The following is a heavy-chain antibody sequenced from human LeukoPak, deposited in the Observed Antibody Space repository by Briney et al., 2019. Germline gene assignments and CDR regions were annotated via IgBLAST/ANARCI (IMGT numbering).Heavy chain of an antibody. CDR1: GYTFTSYG. Sequence: ASVKVSCKASGYTFTSYGISWVRQAPGQRLEWMGWINAGNGNTKYLQKFQGRVTITRDTSASTAYVELSSLRSEDTAVYYCARELVERSYYYNYYGMDVWGQGTTVTVSS. J-gene: IGHJ6*02. CDR3: ARELVERSYYYNYYGMDV. D-gene: IGHD6-6*01. V-gene: IGHV1-3*01. CDR2: INAGNGNT.